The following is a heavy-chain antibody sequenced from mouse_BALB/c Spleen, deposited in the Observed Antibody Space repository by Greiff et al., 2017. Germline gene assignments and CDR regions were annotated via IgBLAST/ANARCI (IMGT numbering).Heavy chain of an antibody. V-gene: IGHV5-17*02. Sequence: EVMLVESGGGLVQPGGSRKLSCAASGFTFSSFGMHWVRQAPEKGLECVAYISSGSSTIYYADTVKGRFTISRDNPKNTLFLQMTSLRSEDTAMYYCARGIYGSSFAYWGQGTLVTVSA. CDR3: ARGIYGSSFAY. CDR2: ISSGSSTI. J-gene: IGHJ3*01. D-gene: IGHD1-1*01. CDR1: GFTFSSFG.